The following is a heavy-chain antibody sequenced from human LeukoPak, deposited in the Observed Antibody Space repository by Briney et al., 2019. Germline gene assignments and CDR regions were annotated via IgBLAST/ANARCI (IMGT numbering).Heavy chain of an antibody. CDR1: GGSIRDYS. CDR3: ARMDSSGYYPVDY. V-gene: IGHV4-59*01. CDR2: IYYSGST. D-gene: IGHD3-22*01. J-gene: IGHJ4*02. Sequence: TSETLSLTCSVSGGSIRDYSWSWIRQPPGKGLEWIGYIYYSGSTNYNPSLKSRVTISVDTSKNQFSLKLSSVTAADTAVYYCARMDSSGYYPVDYWGQGTLVTVSS.